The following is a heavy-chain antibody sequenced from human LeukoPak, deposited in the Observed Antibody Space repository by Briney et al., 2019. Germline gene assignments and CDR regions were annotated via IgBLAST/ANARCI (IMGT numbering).Heavy chain of an antibody. CDR2: ISYDETRE. Sequence: GRSLRLSCAASGFTFSNYAMHWVRQAPGKGLEWLAMISYDETREHYAESVKGRFIISRDNSKNTLYMEMRSLRFDDTAIYYCAASESYGWFRPWGQGTLVTVSS. D-gene: IGHD3-16*01. J-gene: IGHJ5*02. CDR1: GFTFSNYA. V-gene: IGHV3-30-3*01. CDR3: AASESYGWFRP.